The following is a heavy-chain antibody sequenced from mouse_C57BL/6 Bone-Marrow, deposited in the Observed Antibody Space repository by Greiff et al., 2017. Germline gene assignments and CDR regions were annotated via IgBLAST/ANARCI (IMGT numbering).Heavy chain of an antibody. CDR2: IDPENGDT. Sequence: VQLQQSGAELVRPGASVKLSCTASGFNIKDDYMHWVKQRPEQGLEWIGWIDPENGDTEYASKFQGKATITADTSSNTAYLQLSSLTSEDTAVYYCTTNSTWAGWYFDVWGTGTTVTVSS. CDR1: GFNIKDDY. D-gene: IGHD5-1*01. CDR3: TTNSTWAGWYFDV. J-gene: IGHJ1*03. V-gene: IGHV14-4*01.